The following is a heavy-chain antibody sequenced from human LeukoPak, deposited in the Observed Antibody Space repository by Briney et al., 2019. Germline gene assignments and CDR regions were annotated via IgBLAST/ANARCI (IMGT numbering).Heavy chain of an antibody. D-gene: IGHD3-22*01. CDR3: SRGIPNYYDSSGHYYVWNAFDI. CDR1: GGTFSSYT. Sequence: SVKVSCKASGGTFSSYTISWVRQAPGQGLEWMGRIIPILGIANYAQKFQGRVTITADKSTSTAYMELSSLRSEDTAVYYCSRGIPNYYDSSGHYYVWNAFDIWGQGTMVTVSS. CDR2: IIPILGIA. V-gene: IGHV1-69*02. J-gene: IGHJ3*02.